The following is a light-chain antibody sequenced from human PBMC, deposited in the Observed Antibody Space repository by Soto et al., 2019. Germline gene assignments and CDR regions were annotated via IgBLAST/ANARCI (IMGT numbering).Light chain of an antibody. CDR1: NIGSNR. V-gene: IGLV3-21*02. Sequence: SYELTQLPSVSVAPGQTARITCGGHNIGSNRVHWYHQKPGQAPVLVVYDDSDRPSGIPERFSGFNSGNTATLIISRVEAGDEADYFCQVWDSSTDHYAFGTGTKVTV. CDR2: DDS. J-gene: IGLJ1*01. CDR3: QVWDSSTDHYA.